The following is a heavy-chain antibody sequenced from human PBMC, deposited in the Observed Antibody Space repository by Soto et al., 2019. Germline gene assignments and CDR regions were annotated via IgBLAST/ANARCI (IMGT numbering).Heavy chain of an antibody. CDR3: ARDTSGNWRAYLDL. Sequence: QVQLVESGGGVVQPGTSLRLSCAASGFTFSNHAMHWVRQAPGKGLEWVAVLWYDGSNKHYADSVKGRFTISRDNSKSTLYLQMNSLRGEDTAVYYCARDTSGNWRAYLDLWGRGTLVTVSS. CDR2: LWYDGSNK. V-gene: IGHV3-33*01. D-gene: IGHD1-20*01. CDR1: GFTFSNHA. J-gene: IGHJ2*01.